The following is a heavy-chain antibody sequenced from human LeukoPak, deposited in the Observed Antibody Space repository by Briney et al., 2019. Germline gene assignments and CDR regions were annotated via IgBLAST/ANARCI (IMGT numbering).Heavy chain of an antibody. J-gene: IGHJ4*02. CDR1: GGSISSGGYY. V-gene: IGHV4-30-2*01. Sequence: SQTLSLTCAVSGGSISSGGYYWNWIRQPPGKGLEWIGSIYHSGSTSYNPSLKSRVTISVDTSKNQFSLKLSSVTAADTAVYYCARRRADWAVGATGALDYWGQGTLVTVSS. CDR3: ARRRADWAVGATGALDY. CDR2: IYHSGST. D-gene: IGHD1-26*01.